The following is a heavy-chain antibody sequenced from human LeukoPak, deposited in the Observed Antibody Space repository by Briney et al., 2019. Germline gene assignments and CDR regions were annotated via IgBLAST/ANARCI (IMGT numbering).Heavy chain of an antibody. CDR3: AREHIVVVTAITAYYFDY. CDR1: GYTFTSYG. CDR2: ISAYNGNT. Sequence: GASVKVSCKASGYTFTSYGISWVRQAPGQGLEWMGWISAYNGNTNYAQKLQGRVTMTTDTSTSTAYMELSSLRSEDTAVYYCAREHIVVVTAITAYYFDYWGQGTLVTVSS. J-gene: IGHJ4*02. V-gene: IGHV1-18*01. D-gene: IGHD2-21*02.